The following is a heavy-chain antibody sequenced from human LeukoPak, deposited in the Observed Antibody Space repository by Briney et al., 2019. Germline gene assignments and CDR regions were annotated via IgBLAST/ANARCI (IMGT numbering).Heavy chain of an antibody. Sequence: PGGSLRLSCAASGFTFSSYAMSWVRQAPGKGLEWVSAISGSGGSTYYADSVKGRFTISRDNSKNTLYQQMNSLRAEDTAVYYCAKGAGIAVAGASPFDYWGQGTLVTVSS. CDR3: AKGAGIAVAGASPFDY. J-gene: IGHJ4*02. CDR2: ISGSGGST. CDR1: GFTFSSYA. D-gene: IGHD6-19*01. V-gene: IGHV3-23*01.